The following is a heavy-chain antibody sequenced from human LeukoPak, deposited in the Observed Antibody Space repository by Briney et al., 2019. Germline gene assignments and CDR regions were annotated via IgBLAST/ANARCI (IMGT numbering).Heavy chain of an antibody. CDR1: GFTFSSYG. CDR3: ARRSGYCSGGSYYGIRHYYYYGMDV. CDR2: INHSGST. J-gene: IGHJ6*02. Sequence: GSLRLSCAASGFTFSSYGMHWIRQPPGKGLEWIGEINHSGSTNYNPSLKSRVTISVDTSKNQFSLKLSSVTAADTAVYYCARRSGYCSGGSYYGIRHYYYYGMDVWGQGTTVTVSS. V-gene: IGHV4-34*01. D-gene: IGHD2-15*01.